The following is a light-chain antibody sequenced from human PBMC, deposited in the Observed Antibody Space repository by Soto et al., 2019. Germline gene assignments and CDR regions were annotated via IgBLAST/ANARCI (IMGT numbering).Light chain of an antibody. Sequence: DIQMTQSPSSLSASVGDRVTITCRASQSSSSYLNWYQQKPGKAAKLLIYAASSLQSGVPSRLSGSGSGTDFTLTISSLQPEDFATYYCQQSYSTPRTFGQGTKLEIK. CDR1: QSSSSY. CDR3: QQSYSTPRT. V-gene: IGKV1-39*01. J-gene: IGKJ2*02. CDR2: AAS.